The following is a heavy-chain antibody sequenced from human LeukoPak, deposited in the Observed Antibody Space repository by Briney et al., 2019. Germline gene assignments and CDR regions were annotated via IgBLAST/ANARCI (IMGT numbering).Heavy chain of an antibody. CDR2: INPNSGGT. V-gene: IGHV1-2*02. Sequence: ASVKVSCKASGYTFTGYYMHWVRQAPGQGLEWMGWINPNSGGTNYAQKFQGRVTMTRDTSISTAYMELSRLRSEDMAVYYCARAAEYSSSPHAFDIWGQRTMVTVSS. CDR3: ARAAEYSSSPHAFDI. J-gene: IGHJ3*02. D-gene: IGHD6-6*01. CDR1: GYTFTGYY.